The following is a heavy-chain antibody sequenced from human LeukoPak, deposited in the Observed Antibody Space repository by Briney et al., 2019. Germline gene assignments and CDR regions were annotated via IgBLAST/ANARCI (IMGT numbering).Heavy chain of an antibody. D-gene: IGHD2/OR15-2a*01. CDR1: GNYW. Sequence: GGPLRLSCAASGNYWMHWVRQVPGKGLVWVSHINSDGSWTSYADSVKGRFTISKDNAKNTVYLQMNSLRAEDTAVYYCVSFYETYWGRGTLVTVSS. CDR3: VSFYETY. V-gene: IGHV3-74*01. CDR2: INSDGSWT. J-gene: IGHJ4*02.